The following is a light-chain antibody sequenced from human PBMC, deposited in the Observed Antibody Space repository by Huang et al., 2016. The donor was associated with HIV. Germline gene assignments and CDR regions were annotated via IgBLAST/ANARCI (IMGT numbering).Light chain of an antibody. J-gene: IGKJ1*01. CDR2: VAA. CDR1: QSVSSN. V-gene: IGKV3-15*01. CDR3: QQYNNWPWA. Sequence: EKVMTQSPATLSVSPGERATLSCRASQSVSSNLAWYQQKPGQAPRLLMYVAATRATGSPARFSGSGSGTEFTLTISSLQSEDFAVYYCQQYNNWPWAFGQGTKVEIK.